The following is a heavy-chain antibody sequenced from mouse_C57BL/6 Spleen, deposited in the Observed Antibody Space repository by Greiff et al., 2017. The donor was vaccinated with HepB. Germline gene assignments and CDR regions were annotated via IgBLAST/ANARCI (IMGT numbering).Heavy chain of an antibody. J-gene: IGHJ2*01. Sequence: EVQRVESGPGLVKPSQSLSLTCSVTGYSITSGYYWNWIRQFPGNKLEWMGYISYDGSNNYNPSLKNRISITRDTSKNQFFLKLNSVTTEDTATYYCARNVGYYGFDHSAQGPPPTVSS. D-gene: IGHD2-3*01. CDR2: ISYDGSN. V-gene: IGHV3-6*01. CDR3: ARNVGYYGFDH. CDR1: GYSITSGYY.